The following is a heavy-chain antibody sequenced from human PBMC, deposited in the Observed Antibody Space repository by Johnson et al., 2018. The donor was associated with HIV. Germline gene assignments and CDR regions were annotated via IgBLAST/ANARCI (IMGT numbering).Heavy chain of an antibody. CDR2: IGTAGDT. CDR3: ARERGVVVLHGAFDI. D-gene: IGHD2-2*01. CDR1: GFTFSRYD. V-gene: IGHV3-13*01. Sequence: VQLVESGGGLVQPGGSLRLSCAASGFTFSRYDMNWVRQATGKGLEWVSAIGTAGDTYYAGSVKGRFTISRENAKNSFYLQMNSLSAEETAVYYCARERGVVVLHGAFDIWGQGTMVTVSS. J-gene: IGHJ3*02.